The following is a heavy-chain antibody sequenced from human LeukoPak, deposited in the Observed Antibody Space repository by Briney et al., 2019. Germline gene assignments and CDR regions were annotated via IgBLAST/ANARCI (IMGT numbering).Heavy chain of an antibody. CDR1: GFTFSSNA. V-gene: IGHV3-23*01. D-gene: IGHD3-10*01. CDR2: ISYSGGST. Sequence: GGSLRLSCAASGFTFSSNAMSWVRQAPGKGLEWVSGISYSGGSTYYADSVKGRFTISRDNSKNTLYLQMNSLRAEDTAVYYCAKALYYYGSGSYYNRPFDYWGQGTLVTVSS. CDR3: AKALYYYGSGSYYNRPFDY. J-gene: IGHJ4*02.